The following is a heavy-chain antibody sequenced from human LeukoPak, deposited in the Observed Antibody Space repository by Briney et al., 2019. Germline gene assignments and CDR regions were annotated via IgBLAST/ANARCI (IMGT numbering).Heavy chain of an antibody. CDR2: IYPGDSGP. CDR1: GYSFTSYC. Sequence: GESLKISCKVSGYSFTSYCIGWVRQMPAKGLEWMGIIYPGDSGPTYSPSFQGQVTISVDESINTAYLQWSSLQASDTAMYYCGMSGDRVPLQDDVFDVWGEGTMVTVST. CDR3: GMSGDRVPLQDDVFDV. V-gene: IGHV5-51*01. D-gene: IGHD1-26*01. J-gene: IGHJ3*01.